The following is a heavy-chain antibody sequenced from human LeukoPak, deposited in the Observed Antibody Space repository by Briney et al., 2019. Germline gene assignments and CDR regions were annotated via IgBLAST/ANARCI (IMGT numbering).Heavy chain of an antibody. D-gene: IGHD6-19*01. CDR3: AKDSSGWYYYYYGMDV. CDR1: GFTFSSYA. CDR2: ISGSGGST. Sequence: GGSLRLSCAASGFTFSSYAMSWVRQAPGKGLEWVSAISGSGGSTYYADSVKGRFTISRDNSKNTLYLQMNSLRAEDTTVYYCAKDSSGWYYYYYGMDVWGQGTTVTVSS. J-gene: IGHJ6*02. V-gene: IGHV3-23*01.